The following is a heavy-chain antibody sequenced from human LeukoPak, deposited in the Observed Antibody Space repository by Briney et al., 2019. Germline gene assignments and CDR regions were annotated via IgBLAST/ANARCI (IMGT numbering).Heavy chain of an antibody. D-gene: IGHD6-19*01. CDR1: GGSISSSSYY. CDR2: IYYSGST. V-gene: IGHV4-39*07. CDR3: ARDRSSGWDDAFDI. Sequence: SETLSLTCTVSGGSISSSSYYWGWIRQPPGRGLEWIGSIYYSGSTYYNPSLKSRVTISVDTSKNQFSLKLSSVTAADTAVYYCARDRSSGWDDAFDIWGQGTMVTVSS. J-gene: IGHJ3*02.